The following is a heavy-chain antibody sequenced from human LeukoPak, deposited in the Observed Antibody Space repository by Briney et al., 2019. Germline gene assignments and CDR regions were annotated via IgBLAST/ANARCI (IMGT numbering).Heavy chain of an antibody. D-gene: IGHD3-3*01. Sequence: GGSLRLSCAASGFTFSSYAMSWVRQAPGKGLEWVSAISGSGGSTYYADSVKGRFTISRDNSKNTLYLQMNSLRAEDTAVYYCAKDRGGGTIFEVVKALDAFDIWGQGTMVTVSS. CDR2: ISGSGGST. V-gene: IGHV3-23*01. CDR3: AKDRGGGTIFEVVKALDAFDI. CDR1: GFTFSSYA. J-gene: IGHJ3*02.